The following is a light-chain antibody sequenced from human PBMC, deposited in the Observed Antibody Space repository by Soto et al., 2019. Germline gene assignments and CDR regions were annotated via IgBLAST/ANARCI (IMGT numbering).Light chain of an antibody. Sequence: QSVLAQPASVSGSPGQSITISCTGTSSDVGRYNYVSWFQQHPGKAPKLLIYDVSNWPSGVSDRFSGSKSGNTASLTISGLQAEDEADYYCSSFTTSSTSVFGTGTKVTVL. CDR2: DVS. J-gene: IGLJ1*01. V-gene: IGLV2-14*01. CDR3: SSFTTSSTSV. CDR1: SSDVGRYNY.